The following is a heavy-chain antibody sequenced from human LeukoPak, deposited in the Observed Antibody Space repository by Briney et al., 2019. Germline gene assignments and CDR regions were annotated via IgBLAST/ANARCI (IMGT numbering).Heavy chain of an antibody. Sequence: GRSLRLSCAASGFTFSSYAMHWVRQAPGKGLEWVAVISYDGSNKYYADSVKGRFTISRDNSKNTLYLQMNSLRAEDTAVYYCARGLLMGDYVWGSYDYWGQGTLVTVSS. CDR3: ARGLLMGDYVWGSYDY. J-gene: IGHJ4*02. CDR1: GFTFSSYA. V-gene: IGHV3-30-3*01. CDR2: ISYDGSNK. D-gene: IGHD3-16*01.